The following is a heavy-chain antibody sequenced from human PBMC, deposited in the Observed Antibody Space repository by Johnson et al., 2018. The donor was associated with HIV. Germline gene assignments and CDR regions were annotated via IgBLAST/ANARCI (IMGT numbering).Heavy chain of an antibody. J-gene: IGHJ3*02. Sequence: QVQLVESGGGVVQPGGSLRLSCAASGFTFSNYGMHWVRQAPGKGLEWVAFIRYDGSNKYYAESMKGRFTLSRDNSKNTLYLQMNSRRAEATAVYYWSKDLPPMVLVCGDAVDIWGRGTMVTVSS. CDR2: IRYDGSNK. CDR1: GFTFSNYG. V-gene: IGHV3-30*02. D-gene: IGHD2-15*01. CDR3: SKDLPPMVLVCGDAVDI.